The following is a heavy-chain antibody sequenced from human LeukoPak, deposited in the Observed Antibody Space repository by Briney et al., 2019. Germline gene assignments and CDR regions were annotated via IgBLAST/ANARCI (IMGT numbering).Heavy chain of an antibody. V-gene: IGHV1-2*06. CDR1: GYTFTGYY. CDR2: INPNSGGT. Sequence: GASVTVSCTASGYTFTGYYMHWVRQAPGQGLEWMGRINPNSGGTNYAQKFQGRVTMTRDTSISTAYMELSRLRSDDTAVYYCARSYYDFWSGYYEGLFDYWGQGTLVTVSS. CDR3: ARSYYDFWSGYYEGLFDY. J-gene: IGHJ4*02. D-gene: IGHD3-3*01.